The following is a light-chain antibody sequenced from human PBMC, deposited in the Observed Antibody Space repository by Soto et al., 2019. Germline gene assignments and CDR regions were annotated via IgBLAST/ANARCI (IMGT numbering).Light chain of an antibody. V-gene: IGKV3-20*01. Sequence: PGERATVSCRASQSVSNYLAWYQQKPGQAPRLLIYGASRRATVIPDRFSGSGSGTDFTLTISRLEPEDFAVYYCQQYGGSPQTFGQGTNVEIK. J-gene: IGKJ1*01. CDR3: QQYGGSPQT. CDR1: QSVSNY. CDR2: GAS.